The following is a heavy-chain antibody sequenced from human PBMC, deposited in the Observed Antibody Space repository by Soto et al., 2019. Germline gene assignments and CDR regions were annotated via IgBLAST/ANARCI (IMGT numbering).Heavy chain of an antibody. D-gene: IGHD1-7*01. CDR1: GFTFSSYG. V-gene: IGHV3-33*01. CDR3: ARVPYNWNYGDDYYGMDV. CDR2: IWYDGSNK. Sequence: QVQLVESGGGVVQPGRSLRLSCAASGFTFSSYGMHWVRQAPGKGLEWVAVIWYDGSNKYYADSVKGRFTISRDNSKNTLYLQMNSLRAEDTAVYYCARVPYNWNYGDDYYGMDVWGQGTTVTVSS. J-gene: IGHJ6*02.